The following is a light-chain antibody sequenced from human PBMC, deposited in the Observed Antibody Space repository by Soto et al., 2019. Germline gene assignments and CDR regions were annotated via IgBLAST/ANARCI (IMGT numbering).Light chain of an antibody. CDR2: DVS. J-gene: IGKJ1*01. V-gene: IGKV1-5*01. CDR3: QQYTNYPWT. CDR1: QSISSW. Sequence: DIQMTQSPPTLSASVGDRGTITCRASQSISSWLAWYQQRPGKAPNLLICDVSSLESGVPSRFSGSGSGTEFTLTISSLQPDDFAPCYCQQYTNYPWTFGQGTKVEI.